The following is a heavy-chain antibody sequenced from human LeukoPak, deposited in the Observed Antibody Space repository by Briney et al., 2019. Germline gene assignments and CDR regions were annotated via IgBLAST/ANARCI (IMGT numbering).Heavy chain of an antibody. CDR2: ISGSGGST. V-gene: IGHV3-23*01. Sequence: GGSLRLSCAASGFTFSSYAMSWVRQAPGKGLEGVSAISGSGGSTYYADSVKGRFTISRDNSKNRLYLQMNSLRAEDTAVYYCAKVVLRYYDSSGYSHWGQGTLVTVSS. D-gene: IGHD3-22*01. CDR3: AKVVLRYYDSSGYSH. CDR1: GFTFSSYA. J-gene: IGHJ4*02.